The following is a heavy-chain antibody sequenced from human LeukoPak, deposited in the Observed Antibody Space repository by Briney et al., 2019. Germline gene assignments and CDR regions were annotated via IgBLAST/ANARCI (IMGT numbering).Heavy chain of an antibody. J-gene: IGHJ6*02. V-gene: IGHV3-7*01. CDR1: GFTLSSYW. CDR2: IKQDGSEK. CDR3: ARELEWLSLYYYYGMDV. Sequence: PGGSLRLSCVASGFTLSSYWMSWVRQAPGKGLEWVANIKQDGSEKYYVDSVKGRFTISRDNAKNSLYLQMNSLRAEDTAVYYCARELEWLSLYYYYGMDVWGQGTTVTVSS. D-gene: IGHD3-3*01.